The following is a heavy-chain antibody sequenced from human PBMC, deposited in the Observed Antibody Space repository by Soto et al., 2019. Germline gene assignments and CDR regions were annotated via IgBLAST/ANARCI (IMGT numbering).Heavy chain of an antibody. J-gene: IGHJ5*02. CDR1: GASISGFY. CDR3: VSDVTKPPRDCSDP. D-gene: IGHD1-1*01. CDR2: IYATGTT. Sequence: PSETLSLTCTVSGASISGFYWSWIRKSAGKGLEWIGRIYATGTTDYNPSLKSRVMMSVDTSKKQFSLKLRSVTAADTAVYYCVSDVTKPPRDCSDPRGQVIAVTGFS. V-gene: IGHV4-4*07.